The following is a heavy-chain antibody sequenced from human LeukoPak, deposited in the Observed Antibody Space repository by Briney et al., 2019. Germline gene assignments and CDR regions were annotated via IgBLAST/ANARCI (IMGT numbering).Heavy chain of an antibody. J-gene: IGHJ4*02. CDR1: GLTFSTSG. CDR3: ATETNGRHYDY. Sequence: GGSLRLSCTASGLTFSTSGFNWVRQAPGKGPEWVASIGPTGSDRYHADSIKGRFTISRDNANNFLYLQMNSLRAEDTAVYYCATETNGRHYDYWGQGTLLTVSS. V-gene: IGHV3-21*06. D-gene: IGHD1-14*01. CDR2: IGPTGSDR.